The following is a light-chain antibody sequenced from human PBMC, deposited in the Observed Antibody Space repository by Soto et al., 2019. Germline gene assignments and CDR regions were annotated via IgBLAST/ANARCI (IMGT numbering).Light chain of an antibody. V-gene: IGKV3-11*01. Sequence: DIVLTQSPGTLSLSPGARATLSCRASQSIGTFFAWYQQKPGQAPRLLIYDASNRATGIPARFSGSGSGTDFTLTISSLEPEDFAVYYCQQCYNWPQWTFGQGTKVDIK. CDR3: QQCYNWPQWT. CDR2: DAS. J-gene: IGKJ1*01. CDR1: QSIGTF.